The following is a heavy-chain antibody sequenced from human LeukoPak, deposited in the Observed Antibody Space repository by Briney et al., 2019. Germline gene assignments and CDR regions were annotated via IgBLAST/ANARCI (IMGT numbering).Heavy chain of an antibody. CDR1: GGSISSYY. V-gene: IGHV4-59*12. Sequence: SETLSLTCTVSGGSISSYYWSWIRQPPGKGLEWIGYIYYSGSTNYNPSLKSRVTISVDTSKNQFSLKLSSVTAADTAAYYCARDQDSSSWEYWGQGTLVTVSS. CDR2: IYYSGST. J-gene: IGHJ4*02. D-gene: IGHD6-13*01. CDR3: ARDQDSSSWEY.